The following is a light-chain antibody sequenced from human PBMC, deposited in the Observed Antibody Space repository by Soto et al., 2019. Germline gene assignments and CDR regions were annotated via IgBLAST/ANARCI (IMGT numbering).Light chain of an antibody. J-gene: IGLJ1*01. CDR1: SSDINTSRY. CDR3: SSYAGSSNV. V-gene: IGLV2-14*01. CDR2: EVS. Sequence: QSALTQPASVSGSPGQSITISCIGASSDINTSRYVSWYQQHPGKAPKLLIYEVSIRPSGVSSRFSGSKSANTASLTVSGLQAEDEADYYCSSYAGSSNVFGTGTKLTVL.